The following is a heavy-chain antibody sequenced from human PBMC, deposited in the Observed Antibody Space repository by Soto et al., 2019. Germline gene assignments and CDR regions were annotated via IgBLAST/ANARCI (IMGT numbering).Heavy chain of an antibody. D-gene: IGHD6-19*01. J-gene: IGHJ6*02. CDR3: ARGKTGYSSGWYNYYYYGMDV. CDR1: GFTFSSYA. CDR2: ISYDGSNK. Sequence: GGSLRLSCAASGFTFSSYAMHWVRQAPGKGLEWVAVISYDGSNKYYADSVKGRFTISRDNSKNTLYLQMNSLRAEDTAVYYCARGKTGYSSGWYNYYYYGMDVWGQGTTVTVSS. V-gene: IGHV3-30-3*01.